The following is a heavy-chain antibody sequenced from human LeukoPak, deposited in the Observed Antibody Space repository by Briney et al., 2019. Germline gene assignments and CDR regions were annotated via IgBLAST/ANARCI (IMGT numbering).Heavy chain of an antibody. J-gene: IGHJ4*02. CDR2: ISSSGSTI. Sequence: GGSLRLSCAASGFTFSDYYMSWIRQAPGKGLEWVSYISSSGSTIYYADSVKGRFTISRDNAKNSLYLQMNSLRAEDTAVYYCAKDLTSTHFDYWGQGTLVTVSS. CDR1: GFTFSDYY. CDR3: AKDLTSTHFDY. V-gene: IGHV3-11*04. D-gene: IGHD4-11*01.